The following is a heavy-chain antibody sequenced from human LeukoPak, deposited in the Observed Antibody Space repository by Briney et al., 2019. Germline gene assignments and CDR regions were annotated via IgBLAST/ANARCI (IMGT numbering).Heavy chain of an antibody. CDR1: GYTFTSYG. V-gene: IGHV1-18*01. J-gene: IGHJ4*02. D-gene: IGHD3-22*01. CDR3: ARDQDSSGYYPPVVDY. CDR2: ISAYKGNT. Sequence: ASVKVSCKASGYTFTSYGISWVRQAPGQGLEWMGWISAYKGNTNYAQKLQGRVTMTTDTSTSTAYMELRSLRSDDTAVYYCARDQDSSGYYPPVVDYWGQGTLVTVSS.